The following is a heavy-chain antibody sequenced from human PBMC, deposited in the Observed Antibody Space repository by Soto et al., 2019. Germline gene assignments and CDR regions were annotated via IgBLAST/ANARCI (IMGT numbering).Heavy chain of an antibody. V-gene: IGHV5-10-1*01. CDR1: GYSFTSYW. CDR2: IDPSDSYT. CDR3: ASDSSLRCSSTSCYEDYYYGMDV. D-gene: IGHD2-2*01. J-gene: IGHJ6*02. Sequence: PGESLKISCKGSGYSFTSYWISWVRQMPGKGLEWMGRIDPSDSYTNYSPSFQGHVTISADKSISTAYLQWSSLKASDTAMYYCASDSSLRCSSTSCYEDYYYGMDVWGQGTTVTVSS.